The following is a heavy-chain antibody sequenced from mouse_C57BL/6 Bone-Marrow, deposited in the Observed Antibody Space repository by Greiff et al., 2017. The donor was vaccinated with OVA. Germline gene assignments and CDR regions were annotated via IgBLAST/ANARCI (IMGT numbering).Heavy chain of an antibody. CDR1: GYTFTDYN. V-gene: IGHV1-18*01. Sequence: EVQLQQSGPELVKPGASVKIPCKASGYTFTDYNMDWVKQSHGKSLEWIGDINPNNGGTIYNQKFKGKATLTVDKSSSTAYMELRSLTSEDTAVYYCGRSEDGSSSYYFDYWGQGTTLTVSS. J-gene: IGHJ2*01. CDR2: INPNNGGT. D-gene: IGHD1-1*01. CDR3: GRSEDGSSSYYFDY.